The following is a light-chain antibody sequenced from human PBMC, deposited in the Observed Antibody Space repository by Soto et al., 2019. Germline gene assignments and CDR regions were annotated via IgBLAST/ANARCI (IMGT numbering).Light chain of an antibody. V-gene: IGLV2-14*01. CDR2: DVS. J-gene: IGLJ1*01. Sequence: QSALTQPASVSGSPGQSITISCTGASSDVGAYDCVSWFQQHPGKAPKLMIFDVSNRPSGVSNRFSGSKSGNTASLTISGLQAEDEADYYCSSYTSATTGVFVTGTKVILL. CDR1: SSDVGAYDC. CDR3: SSYTSATTGV.